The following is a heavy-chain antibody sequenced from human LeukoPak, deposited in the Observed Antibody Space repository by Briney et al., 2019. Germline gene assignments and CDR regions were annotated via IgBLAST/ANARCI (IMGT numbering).Heavy chain of an antibody. D-gene: IGHD3-10*02. Sequence: SLCLSRAPSVFTSSIFATGGVRHTPQGGLGRVSYISSTGSTIYYADSGKGRFTISRDNAKNSLYLQMNSLRAEDTAVYYCAELGITMIGGVWGKGTTVTISS. CDR2: ISSTGSTI. CDR3: AELGITMIGGV. CDR1: VFTSSIFA. V-gene: IGHV3-48*03. J-gene: IGHJ6*04.